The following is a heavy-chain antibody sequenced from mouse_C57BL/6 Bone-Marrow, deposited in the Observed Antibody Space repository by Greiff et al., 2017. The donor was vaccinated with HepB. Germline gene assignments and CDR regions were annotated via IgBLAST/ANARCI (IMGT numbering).Heavy chain of an antibody. D-gene: IGHD1-1*01. CDR1: GYSITSGYY. V-gene: IGHV3-6*01. J-gene: IGHJ1*03. CDR2: ISYDGSN. CDR3: ARDYYGRWYFDV. Sequence: EVKLEESGPGLVKPSQSLSLTCSVPGYSITSGYYWNWIRQFPGNKLEWMGYISYDGSNNYNPSLKNRISITRDTSKNQFFLKLNSVTTEDTATYYCARDYYGRWYFDVWGTGTTVTVSS.